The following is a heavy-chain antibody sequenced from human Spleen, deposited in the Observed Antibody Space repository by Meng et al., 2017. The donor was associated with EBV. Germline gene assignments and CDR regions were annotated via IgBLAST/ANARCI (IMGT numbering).Heavy chain of an antibody. CDR3: AGVGSTISTDWFDT. D-gene: IGHD3-9*01. J-gene: IGHJ5*02. Sequence: QGTPHQPGPGPVKTPPNLSLHCAIAGDSVSNINGGWNWIRQSPSRGLEWLGRTYYRSKWYNAYAVSVKGRITINPDTTKNQVSLQLNSVTPEDTAVYYCAGVGSTISTDWFDTWGQGTLVTVSS. CDR2: TYYRSKWYN. CDR1: GDSVSNINGG. V-gene: IGHV6-1*01.